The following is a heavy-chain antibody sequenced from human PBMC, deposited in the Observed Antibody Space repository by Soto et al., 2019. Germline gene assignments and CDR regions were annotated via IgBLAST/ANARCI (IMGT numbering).Heavy chain of an antibody. J-gene: IGHJ6*03. D-gene: IGHD6-13*01. CDR3: ARDVAAAGTYMDV. V-gene: IGHV4-59*12. CDR2: IYYSGST. Sequence: SETLSLTCTVSGGSISSYYWNWIRQPPGKGLEWIAYIYYSGSTNYNPSLKSRVTISIDTSKNQFSLSLSSVTAADTAVYYCARDVAAAGTYMDVWGKGTTVTVSS. CDR1: GGSISSYY.